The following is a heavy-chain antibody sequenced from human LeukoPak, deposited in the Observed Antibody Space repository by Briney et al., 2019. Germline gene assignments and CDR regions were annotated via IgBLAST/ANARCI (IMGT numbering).Heavy chain of an antibody. Sequence: RASVKVSCKASGYTFTSYGISWVRQAPGQGLEWMGWISAYNGNTNYAQKLPGRVTMTTDTYTSTAYMELRSLSSDDTAVYYCASDAPYYDSSGGLGSWGQGTLVTVSS. CDR2: ISAYNGNT. V-gene: IGHV1-18*01. J-gene: IGHJ5*01. CDR1: GYTFTSYG. D-gene: IGHD3-22*01. CDR3: ASDAPYYDSSGGLGS.